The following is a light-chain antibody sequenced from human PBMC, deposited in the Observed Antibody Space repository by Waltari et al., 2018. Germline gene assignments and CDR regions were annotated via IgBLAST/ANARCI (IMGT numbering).Light chain of an antibody. CDR3: QVWDSGSDHYV. Sequence: SYELPQPPPVSVAPGQAARIAVGGDHAGQTNVHLYQHKPGQAPVLVVYADGGRPSGIPERFSGSNSGNTAALTISRVDAGDEAEYYCQVWDSGSDHYVFGTVTKVTVL. CDR2: ADG. CDR1: HAGQTN. J-gene: IGLJ1*01. V-gene: IGLV3-21*02.